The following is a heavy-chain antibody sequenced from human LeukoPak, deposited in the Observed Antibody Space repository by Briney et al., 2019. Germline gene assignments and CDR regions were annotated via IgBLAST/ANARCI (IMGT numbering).Heavy chain of an antibody. J-gene: IGHJ3*02. CDR1: GYTFTGYY. Sequence: GASVKVSCKASGYTFTGYYMHWVRQAPGQGLEWMGWINPNSGGTNYAQKFQGRVTMTRDTSISTAYMELSRLRSDDTAVYYCARRYGDFHDAFDIWGQGTMVTVSS. CDR3: ARRYGDFHDAFDI. V-gene: IGHV1-2*02. D-gene: IGHD4-17*01. CDR2: INPNSGGT.